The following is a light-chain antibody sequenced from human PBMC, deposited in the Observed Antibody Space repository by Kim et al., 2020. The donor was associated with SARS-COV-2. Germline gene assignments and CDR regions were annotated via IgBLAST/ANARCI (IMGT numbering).Light chain of an antibody. Sequence: ASVGDRVTITCQASQDISNSLNWYQQKPGKAPKLMITDASNLETGVPSRFGGSGSGTDFTFTISSLQPEDFATYYCQQCDSLPLTFGGGTKVDIK. V-gene: IGKV1-33*01. CDR3: QQCDSLPLT. CDR2: DAS. J-gene: IGKJ4*01. CDR1: QDISNS.